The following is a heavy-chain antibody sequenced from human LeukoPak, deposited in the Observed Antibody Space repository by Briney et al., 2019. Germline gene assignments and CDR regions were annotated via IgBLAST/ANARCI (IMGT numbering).Heavy chain of an antibody. CDR2: IYYSGST. D-gene: IGHD4-17*01. CDR3: ARGGNYGDYVFDY. V-gene: IGHV4-59*01. CDR1: GGSISSYY. Sequence: KPSETLSLTCTVSGGSISSYYWSWIRQPPGKGLEWIGYIYYSGSTNYNPSLKSRVTISVDTSKNQFSLKLSSVTAADTAAYYCARGGNYGDYVFDYWGQGTLVTVSS. J-gene: IGHJ4*02.